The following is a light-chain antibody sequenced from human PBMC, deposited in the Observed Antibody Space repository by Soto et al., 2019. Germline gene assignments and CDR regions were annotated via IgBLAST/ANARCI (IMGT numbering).Light chain of an antibody. J-gene: IGLJ1*01. Sequence: QSVLTQPPSVSGSPGEWIAISCTGTAGDVGTYNLVSWYQQHPGKAPKLMIYEVSKRPPGVSNRFSGSKSGNTASLTISGLQAEDEADYYCSSYTSSTTLDVSGTGTKVTVL. CDR2: EVS. CDR1: AGDVGTYNL. CDR3: SSYTSSTTLDV. V-gene: IGLV2-14*02.